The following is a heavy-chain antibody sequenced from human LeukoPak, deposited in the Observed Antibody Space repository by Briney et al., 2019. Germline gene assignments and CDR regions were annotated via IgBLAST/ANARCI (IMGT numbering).Heavy chain of an antibody. D-gene: IGHD3-10*01. CDR3: ARAYGSGSYYLVLYYYYGMDV. CDR1: GYTFTGYY. J-gene: IGHJ6*02. Sequence: ASVNVSCKASGYTFTGYYMHWVRQAPGQGLEWMGWINPNSGGTNYAQKFQGRVTMTRDTSISTAYMELSRLRSDDTAVYYCARAYGSGSYYLVLYYYYGMDVWGQGTTVTVSS. CDR2: INPNSGGT. V-gene: IGHV1-2*02.